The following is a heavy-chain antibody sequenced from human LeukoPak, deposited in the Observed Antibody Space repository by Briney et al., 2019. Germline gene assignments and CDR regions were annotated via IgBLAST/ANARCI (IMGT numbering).Heavy chain of an antibody. Sequence: PGGSLRLSCAASGFTFTNYWLTWVRQGPGKGLEWVADIKQDGSEKYYTASVRGRFTISRDNAKNSLYLQMNILTGEDTAVYYCARSNLAAFASWGQGTLVTVSS. CDR3: ARSNLAAFAS. D-gene: IGHD6-25*01. CDR1: GFTFTNYW. J-gene: IGHJ4*02. CDR2: IKQDGSEK. V-gene: IGHV3-7*04.